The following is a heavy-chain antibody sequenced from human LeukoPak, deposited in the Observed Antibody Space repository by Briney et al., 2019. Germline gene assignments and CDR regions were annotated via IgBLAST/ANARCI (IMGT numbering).Heavy chain of an antibody. V-gene: IGHV3-7*03. CDR2: INEDGSEK. CDR1: GFTFSRYW. CDR3: AKGPYDFWSGYSPRDWYFDL. Sequence: PGGSLRLSCAASGFTFSRYWMSWVRQSPGKGLEWVAHINEDGSEKYYVDSVKGRFTISRDNSKNTLYLQMNSLRAEDTAVYYCAKGPYDFWSGYSPRDWYFDLWGRGTLVTVSS. D-gene: IGHD3-3*01. J-gene: IGHJ2*01.